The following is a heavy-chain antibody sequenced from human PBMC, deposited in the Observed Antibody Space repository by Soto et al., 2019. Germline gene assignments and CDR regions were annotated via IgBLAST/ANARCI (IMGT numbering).Heavy chain of an antibody. CDR1: GFTFSNYA. V-gene: IGHV3-64*01. Sequence: EVQLVESGGGLVQPGGSLRLSCAASGFTFSNYAMHWVRQAPGKGLEYVSAISSNGGSTYYANSVKGRFTISRDNSKNTLYLQMGSLRADDMAVYYCARDHPWGGSGYSCWFDYWGQGTLVTVSS. CDR2: ISSNGGST. D-gene: IGHD3-22*01. CDR3: ARDHPWGGSGYSCWFDY. J-gene: IGHJ4*02.